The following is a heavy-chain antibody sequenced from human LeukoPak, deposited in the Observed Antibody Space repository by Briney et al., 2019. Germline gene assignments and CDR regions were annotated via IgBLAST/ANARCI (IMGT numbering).Heavy chain of an antibody. D-gene: IGHD6-19*01. CDR3: ARADSSGWYEVDY. CDR1: GFTFSSYS. CDR2: ISSSSSYI. V-gene: IGHV3-21*01. J-gene: IGHJ4*02. Sequence: PGGSLRLSCAASGFTFSSYSMNWVRQAPGKGLEWVSSISSSSSYIYYADSVKGRFTISRDNAKNSLYLQMNSLRAEDTAVYYCARADSSGWYEVDYWGQGTLVTVSS.